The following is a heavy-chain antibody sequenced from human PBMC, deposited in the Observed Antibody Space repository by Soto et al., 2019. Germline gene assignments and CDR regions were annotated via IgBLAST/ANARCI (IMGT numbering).Heavy chain of an antibody. CDR3: SREPYSSGWFDY. D-gene: IGHD6-19*01. CDR2: ISGSGGKT. CDR1: GFIFSSYA. V-gene: IGHV3-23*01. Sequence: QPGGSLRLSCAASGFIFSSYAMSWVRQAPGKGLEWVSAISGSGGKTYYADSVKGRFTISRDNSKNMLYLQMNSLRAEDTAVYYYSREPYSSGWFDYWGQGTLVTVSS. J-gene: IGHJ5*01.